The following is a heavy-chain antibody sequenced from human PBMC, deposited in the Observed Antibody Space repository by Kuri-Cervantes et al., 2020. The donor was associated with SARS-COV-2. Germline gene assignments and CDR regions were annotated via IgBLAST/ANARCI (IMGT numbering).Heavy chain of an antibody. V-gene: IGHV1-46*01. Sequence: ASVKVSCKASGYTFTSYYMHWVRQAPGQGLEWMGIINPSGGSTGYAQKFQGRVTMTRNTSISTAYMELSSLRSEDTAVYYCARDYYYGVDVWGQGTTVTVYS. J-gene: IGHJ6*02. CDR1: GYTFTSYY. CDR2: INPSGGST. CDR3: ARDYYYGVDV.